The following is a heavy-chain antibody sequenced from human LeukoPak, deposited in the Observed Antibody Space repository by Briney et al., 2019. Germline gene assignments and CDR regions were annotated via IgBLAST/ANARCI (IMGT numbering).Heavy chain of an antibody. D-gene: IGHD3-22*01. J-gene: IGHJ4*02. Sequence: GESLKISCKGSGYSFTKYWIGWVRQMPGKGLEWMGIIYLGDSDTRYSPSFQGQVTISADKSVSTAYLQWSSLKASDTAVYYCARHVKDTSGFYYPDFDFWGQGTLVTVSS. V-gene: IGHV5-51*01. CDR2: IYLGDSDT. CDR1: GYSFTKYW. CDR3: ARHVKDTSGFYYPDFDF.